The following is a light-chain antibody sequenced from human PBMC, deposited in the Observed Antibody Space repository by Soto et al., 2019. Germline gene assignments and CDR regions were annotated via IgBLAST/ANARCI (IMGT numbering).Light chain of an antibody. CDR1: QGISSY. Sequence: AIRMTQSPSSFSASTGDRVTITCRASQGISSYLACYQQKPGKAPKLLIYAASTLQSGVPSRFSGSGSGTDFTLTISCLQSEEFATYYCQQYYSYPPTFGQGTKVEIK. J-gene: IGKJ1*01. CDR2: AAS. CDR3: QQYYSYPPT. V-gene: IGKV1-8*01.